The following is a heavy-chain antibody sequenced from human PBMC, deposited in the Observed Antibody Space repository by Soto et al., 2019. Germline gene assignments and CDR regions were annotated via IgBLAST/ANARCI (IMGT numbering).Heavy chain of an antibody. CDR2: IIPIFGTA. CDR3: ARPPGGRGYCYGMDV. D-gene: IGHD2-15*01. CDR1: GGTFSSYA. V-gene: IGHV1-69*12. J-gene: IGHJ6*02. Sequence: QVQLVQSGAEVKKPGSSVKVSCKASGGTFSSYAISWVRQAPGQGLEWMGGIIPIFGTANYAQKFQGRVTITADECTRTDYRELSSLRSEATAVYYGARPPGGRGYCYGMDVWGQGTTVTVSS.